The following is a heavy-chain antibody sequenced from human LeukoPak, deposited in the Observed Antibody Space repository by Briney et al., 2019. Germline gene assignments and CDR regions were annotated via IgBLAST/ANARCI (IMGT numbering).Heavy chain of an antibody. CDR2: IKSKTNGGTT. J-gene: IGHJ4*02. CDR3: TTDHGYSYGHFDC. CDR1: GFTFSNAW. V-gene: IGHV3-15*01. Sequence: PGGSLRLSCAASGFTFSNAWMSWVRQAPGKGLEWVGRIKSKTNGGTTDYAAPVKGRFTISRDDSKNTLYLQMNSLKTEDTAVYYCTTDHGYSYGHFDCWGQGTLVTVSS. D-gene: IGHD5-18*01.